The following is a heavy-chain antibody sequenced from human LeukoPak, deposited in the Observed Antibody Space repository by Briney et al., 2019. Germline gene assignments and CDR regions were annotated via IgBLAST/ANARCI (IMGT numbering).Heavy chain of an antibody. CDR2: ISGSGGST. CDR3: AKASEWELTTGFDY. V-gene: IGHV3-23*01. CDR1: GFTFSSYW. J-gene: IGHJ4*02. Sequence: PGGSLRLSCAASGFTFSSYWMHWVRQAPGKGLEWVSAISGSGGSTYYADSVKGRFTISRDNSKNTLYLQMNSLRAEDTAVYYCAKASEWELTTGFDYWGQGTLVTVSS. D-gene: IGHD1-26*01.